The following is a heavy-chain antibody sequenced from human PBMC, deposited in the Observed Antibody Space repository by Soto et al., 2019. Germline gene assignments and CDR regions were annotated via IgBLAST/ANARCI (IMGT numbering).Heavy chain of an antibody. CDR2: MSERSGPP. J-gene: IGHJ2*01. CDR3: AKDQDNTDYYWIFDL. V-gene: IGHV3-23*01. CDR1: GFNFRKFA. Sequence: GGSLRLSCAASGFNFRKFAMSWVRQAPGKGLEWVSGMSERSGPPLYADSVKGRFTISRDNSKSTLYLEMNNLRPEDTAVYYCAKDQDNTDYYWIFDLWGRGTPVTVS. D-gene: IGHD4-17*01.